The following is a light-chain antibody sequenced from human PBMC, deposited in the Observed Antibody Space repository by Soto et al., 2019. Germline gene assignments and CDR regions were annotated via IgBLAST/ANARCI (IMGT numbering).Light chain of an antibody. V-gene: IGLV2-23*01. CDR1: NSDVGSYSL. CDR2: EGT. CDR3: CSYAGLNTWV. J-gene: IGLJ3*02. Sequence: SALTQPASVSGSPGQSITISCTGSNSDVGSYSLVSWFQQHPGRAPKVMIYEGTERPSGVSDRFSGSKSGNTASLTISGLQAEDEADYYCCSYAGLNTWVFGGGTQLTVL.